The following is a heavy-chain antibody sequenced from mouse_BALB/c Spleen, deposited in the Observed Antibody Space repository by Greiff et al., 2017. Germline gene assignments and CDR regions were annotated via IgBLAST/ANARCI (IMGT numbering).Heavy chain of an antibody. V-gene: IGHV1-63*02. CDR3: ARGGGSRFWYAMDY. CDR1: GYTFTNYW. J-gene: IGHJ4*01. CDR2: IYPGGGYT. Sequence: QVQLQQSGAELVRPWTSVKISCKASGYTFTNYWLGWVKQRPGHGLEWIGDIYPGGGYTNYNEKFKGKATLTADTSSSTAYMQLSSLTSEDSAVYFCARGGGSRFWYAMDYWGQGTSVTVSS.